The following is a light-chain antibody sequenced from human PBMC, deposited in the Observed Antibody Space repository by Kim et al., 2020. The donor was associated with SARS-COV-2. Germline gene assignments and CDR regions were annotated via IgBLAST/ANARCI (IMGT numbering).Light chain of an antibody. CDR3: QQRRYWPSFT. V-gene: IGKV3-11*01. J-gene: IGKJ3*01. CDR2: YAS. CDR1: QSVDNN. Sequence: YPGERATPSCRASQSVDNNLAWYQQKPGQAPRVLIYYASNRATGIPARFSGSGSGTDFTLTISNLEPEDFAIYYCQQRRYWPSFTFGPGTKVDIK.